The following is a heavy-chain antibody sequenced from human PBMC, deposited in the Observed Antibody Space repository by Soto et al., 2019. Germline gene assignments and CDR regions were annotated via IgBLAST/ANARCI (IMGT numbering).Heavy chain of an antibody. V-gene: IGHV3-23*01. J-gene: IGHJ4*02. CDR1: GFKFSNYA. Sequence: GGSLRLSCAASGFKFSNYAMSWVRQAPGKGLEWVSLISATGGGSYYADSVKGRFTISRDNSHNTLYLQVHSLTAEDTAVYYCAKDRRAGGNSAFYFDFWGQGAQVTVSS. CDR3: AKDRRAGGNSAFYFDF. CDR2: ISATGGGS. D-gene: IGHD3-16*01.